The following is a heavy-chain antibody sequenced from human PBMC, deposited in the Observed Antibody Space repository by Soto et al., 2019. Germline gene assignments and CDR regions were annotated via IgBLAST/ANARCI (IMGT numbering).Heavy chain of an antibody. D-gene: IGHD3-22*01. CDR3: ARESYYYDSKVNWFDP. V-gene: IGHV4-31*03. J-gene: IGHJ5*02. Sequence: QVQLQESGPGLVKPSQTLSLTCTVSGGSISSGGYYWSWIRQHPGKGLEWIGYIYYSGSTYYNPSLNSRVTISVDTSKNQFSLKLSSVTAADTAVYYCARESYYYDSKVNWFDPWGQGTLVTVSS. CDR1: GGSISSGGYY. CDR2: IYYSGST.